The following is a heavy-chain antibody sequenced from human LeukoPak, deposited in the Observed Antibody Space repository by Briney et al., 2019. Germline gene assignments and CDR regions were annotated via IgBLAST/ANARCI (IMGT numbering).Heavy chain of an antibody. CDR3: ARVTHYYDSWGAFDI. V-gene: IGHV4-59*08. Sequence: SETLSLTCTVSGGSISSYYWSWIRQPPGKGLEWIGYIYYSGSTNYNPSLKSRVTISVDTSKNQFSLKLSSVTAADTAVYYCARVTHYYDSWGAFDIWGQGTMVTVSS. D-gene: IGHD3-22*01. CDR1: GGSISSYY. J-gene: IGHJ3*02. CDR2: IYYSGST.